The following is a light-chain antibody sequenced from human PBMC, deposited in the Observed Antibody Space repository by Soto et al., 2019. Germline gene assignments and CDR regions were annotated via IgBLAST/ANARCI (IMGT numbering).Light chain of an antibody. V-gene: IGKV3-11*01. J-gene: IGKJ4*01. Sequence: EIVLTQSPATLSLSPGERATLSCRASQSAGTYLAWYQQKPGQAPRLLIYDASNRATGIPARFSGSGSGTDFTLTISSLETEDFAVYYCQQRSSWPLTFGGGPKVEIK. CDR1: QSAGTY. CDR3: QQRSSWPLT. CDR2: DAS.